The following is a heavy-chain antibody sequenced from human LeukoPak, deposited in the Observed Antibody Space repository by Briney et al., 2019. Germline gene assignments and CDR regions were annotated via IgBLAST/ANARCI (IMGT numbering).Heavy chain of an antibody. Sequence: ASVKVSCKASGYTFTSYGISWVRQAPGQGLGLMGWISAYNGNTNYEQKLQGRVTMTTDTSTSTAYMELRSLRSDDTAVYYCARAHPRRITKFDYWGQGTLVTVSS. J-gene: IGHJ4*02. D-gene: IGHD3-10*01. CDR3: ARAHPRRITKFDY. V-gene: IGHV1-18*01. CDR1: GYTFTSYG. CDR2: ISAYNGNT.